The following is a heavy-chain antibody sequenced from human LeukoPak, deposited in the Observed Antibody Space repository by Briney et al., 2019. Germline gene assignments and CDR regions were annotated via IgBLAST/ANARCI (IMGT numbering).Heavy chain of an antibody. Sequence: GGSLRLSCAASGFTFSGSAMHWVRQASGKGLEWVGRTRSKANSYATAYAASVKGRFTISRDDSKNTAYLQMNSLKTEDTAVYYCTRKPNFDYWGQGTLVTVSS. CDR3: TRKPNFDY. J-gene: IGHJ4*02. CDR2: TRSKANSYAT. V-gene: IGHV3-73*01. CDR1: GFTFSGSA.